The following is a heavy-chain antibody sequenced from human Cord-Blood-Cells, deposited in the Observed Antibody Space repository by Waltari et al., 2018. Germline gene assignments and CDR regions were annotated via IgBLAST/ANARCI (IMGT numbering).Heavy chain of an antibody. J-gene: IGHJ3*02. CDR2: ISWDGGST. V-gene: IGHV3-43D*03. CDR1: GFTFDDYA. D-gene: IGHD3-10*01. Sequence: LRLSCAASGFTFDDYAMHWVRQAPGKGLEWVSLISWDGGSTYYADSVKGRFTISRDNSKNSLYLQMNSLRAEDTALYYCARGGSGRDAFDIWGQGTMVTVSS. CDR3: ARGGSGRDAFDI.